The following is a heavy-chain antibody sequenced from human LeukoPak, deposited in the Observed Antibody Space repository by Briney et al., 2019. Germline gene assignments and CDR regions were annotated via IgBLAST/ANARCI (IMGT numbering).Heavy chain of an antibody. J-gene: IGHJ6*02. Sequence: ASVKVSCKASGYTFTSYGISWVRQAPGQGLEWMGWISAYNGNTNYAQKLQGRVTMTTDTSTSTAYMELRSLGSDDTAVYYCARDADDIVVVPAAMGQKYYYYYYGMDVWGQGTTVTVSS. CDR2: ISAYNGNT. CDR3: ARDADDIVVVPAAMGQKYYYYYYGMDV. D-gene: IGHD2-2*01. CDR1: GYTFTSYG. V-gene: IGHV1-18*01.